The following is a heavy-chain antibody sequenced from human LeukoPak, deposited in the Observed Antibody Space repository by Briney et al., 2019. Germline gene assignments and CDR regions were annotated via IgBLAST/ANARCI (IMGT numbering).Heavy chain of an antibody. D-gene: IGHD2-2*01. CDR2: IRYDGSNK. J-gene: IGHJ4*02. Sequence: PGXSLRLSCAASGFTFSSYGMHWVRQAPGKGLEWVAFIRYDGSNKYYADSVKGRFTISRDNSKNTLYLQMNSLRAEDTAVYYCAKEGLGYCSSTSCSSFDYWGQGTLVTVSS. CDR3: AKEGLGYCSSTSCSSFDY. V-gene: IGHV3-30*02. CDR1: GFTFSSYG.